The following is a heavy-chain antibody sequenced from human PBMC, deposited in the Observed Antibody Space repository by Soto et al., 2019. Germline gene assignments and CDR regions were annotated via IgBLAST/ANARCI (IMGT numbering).Heavy chain of an antibody. V-gene: IGHV3-21*04. J-gene: IGHJ4*02. Sequence: GGSLRLSCAASGFTFSSYSMNWVRQAPGKGLEWVSSISSSSSYIYYADSVKGRFTISRDNAKNSLYLQMNSLRAEDTAVYYCARTGHYYDSSGYYGPFDYWGQGTLVTVSS. CDR1: GFTFSSYS. CDR2: ISSSSSYI. D-gene: IGHD3-22*01. CDR3: ARTGHYYDSSGYYGPFDY.